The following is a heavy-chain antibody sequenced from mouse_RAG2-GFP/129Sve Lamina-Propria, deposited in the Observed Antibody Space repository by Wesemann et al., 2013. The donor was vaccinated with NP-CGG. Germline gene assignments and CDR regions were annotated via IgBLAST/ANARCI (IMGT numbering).Heavy chain of an antibody. CDR1: GYTFTSYW. CDR3: TIRGDY. CDR2: INPSNGGT. V-gene: IGHV1S16*01. J-gene: IGHJ2*01. Sequence: QVQLQQPGAELVKPGASVKLSCKASGYTFTSYWMHWVKQRPGQGLEWIGEINPSNGGTNYNEKFKSKATLTVDKSSSTAYMQLSSLTSEDSAVYYCTIRGDYWGQGTTLTVSS.